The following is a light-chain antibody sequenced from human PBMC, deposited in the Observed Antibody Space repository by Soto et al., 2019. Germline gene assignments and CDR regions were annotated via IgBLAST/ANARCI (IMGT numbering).Light chain of an antibody. Sequence: DAVLTQSPLSLPVTLGQPAAISCRSSQSLVYSNGNAYLIWFQQRPGQSPRRLIYQVSTRDAGGPERFSGRGSRPYFTLAIKRVGAEDVGLYYCMQGTHWPWTFGQGTKVEIK. CDR3: MQGTHWPWT. V-gene: IGKV2-30*01. CDR1: QSLVYSNGNAY. J-gene: IGKJ1*01. CDR2: QVS.